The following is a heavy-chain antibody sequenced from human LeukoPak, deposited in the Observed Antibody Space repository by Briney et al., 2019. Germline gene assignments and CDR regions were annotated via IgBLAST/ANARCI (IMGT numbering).Heavy chain of an antibody. CDR1: GFTFSDHW. CDR2: IKTDGSEK. CDR3: ARYNYGSGTSLDP. Sequence: GGSLRLSCAASGFTFSDHWMSWLRQAPGKGLEWVANIKTDGSEKNYVDSVKGRFTISRDNAKNSLFLQMSSLRVEDTAVFYCARYNYGSGTSLDPWGQGTLVTVSS. V-gene: IGHV3-7*01. J-gene: IGHJ5*02. D-gene: IGHD3-10*01.